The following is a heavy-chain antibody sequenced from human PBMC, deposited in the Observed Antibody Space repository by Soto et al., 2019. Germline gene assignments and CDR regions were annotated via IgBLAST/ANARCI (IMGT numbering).Heavy chain of an antibody. CDR3: ALRSGGYYIYYGMDV. V-gene: IGHV4-34*01. D-gene: IGHD3-3*01. CDR1: GGSLSGYY. Sequence: KTSETLSLTCAVYGGSLSGYYWSWISQPPGKGMEWIWEINHSGSTNYNTNLKSRVTISVATSKNQFSLKLIYVTAADTAVYYCALRSGGYYIYYGMDVWGQGTTVTVSS. J-gene: IGHJ6*02. CDR2: INHSGST.